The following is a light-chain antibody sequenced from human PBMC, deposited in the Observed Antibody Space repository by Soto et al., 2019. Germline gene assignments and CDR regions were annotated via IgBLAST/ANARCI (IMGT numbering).Light chain of an antibody. CDR1: QGISNY. CDR3: QRYINAPFT. V-gene: IGKV1-27*01. Sequence: DIPMTQSPSSLSASVGDRVTITCRATQGISNYLAWYQQKPGKVPKLLIYAASTLQSGVPSRFSGSGSGTDFTLTISSLQPEDVATYYCQRYINAPFTFGPGTNVDIK. J-gene: IGKJ3*01. CDR2: AAS.